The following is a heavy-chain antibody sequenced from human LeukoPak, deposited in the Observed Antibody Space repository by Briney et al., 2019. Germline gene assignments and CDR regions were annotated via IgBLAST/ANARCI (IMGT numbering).Heavy chain of an antibody. CDR3: AKDEDDSSGYYIHFDY. D-gene: IGHD3-22*01. Sequence: GSLRLSCVASGFTFSDYYMTWIRQAPGKGLEYVSHISRSGSSLYYGDSVTGRFTIPRDNSKNTLYLQMNSLRAEDTAVYYCAKDEDDSSGYYIHFDYWGQGTLVTVSS. CDR1: GFTFSDYY. V-gene: IGHV3-11*01. CDR2: ISRSGSSL. J-gene: IGHJ4*02.